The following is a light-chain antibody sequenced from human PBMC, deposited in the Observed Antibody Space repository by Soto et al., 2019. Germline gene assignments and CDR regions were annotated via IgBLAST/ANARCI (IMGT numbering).Light chain of an antibody. Sequence: QSVLTQPPSVSAAPGQKVTISCSGDTSNTLHNFVSWYQQLPGAAPKLLIYEDNKRPSGIPDRFSGSKFGTSVTLAITGFQFGKEADYCGGTWETSLCAYAFGPGTKVPVL. CDR2: EDN. V-gene: IGLV1-51*02. CDR3: GTWETSLCAYA. CDR1: TSNTLHNF. J-gene: IGLJ1*01.